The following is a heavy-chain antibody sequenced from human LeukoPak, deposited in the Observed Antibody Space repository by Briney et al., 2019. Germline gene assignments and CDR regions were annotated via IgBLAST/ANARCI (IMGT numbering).Heavy chain of an antibody. CDR2: INHSGST. CDR3: ARDIGYSSGWFDY. D-gene: IGHD6-19*01. Sequence: SETLSLTCAVYGVSFSGYYWSWIRQPPGKGLEWIGEINHSGSTNYNPSLKSRVTISVDTSKNQFSLKLSSVTAADTAVYYCARDIGYSSGWFDYWGQGTLVTVSS. CDR1: GVSFSGYY. V-gene: IGHV4-34*01. J-gene: IGHJ4*02.